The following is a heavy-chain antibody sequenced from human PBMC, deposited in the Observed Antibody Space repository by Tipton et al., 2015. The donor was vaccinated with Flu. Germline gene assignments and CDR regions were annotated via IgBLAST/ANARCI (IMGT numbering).Heavy chain of an antibody. CDR2: ISAYNGNT. Sequence: QLVQSGAEVKKPGASVKVSCKASGYTFTSYGISWVRQAPGQGLEWMGRISAYNGNTNYAQKLQGRVTMTTDTSTSTAYMELRSLRSDDTAVYYCARVTFGGVIVIKEIDYWGQGTLVTVSS. CDR3: ARVTFGGVIVIKEIDY. D-gene: IGHD3-16*02. J-gene: IGHJ4*02. CDR1: GYTFTSYG. V-gene: IGHV1-18*01.